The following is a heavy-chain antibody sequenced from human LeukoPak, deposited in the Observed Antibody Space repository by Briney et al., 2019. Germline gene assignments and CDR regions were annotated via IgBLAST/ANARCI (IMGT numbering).Heavy chain of an antibody. Sequence: GGSLRLSCAASGFTFSSYAMSWVRQAPGKGLEWVSAISGSGGSTYYADSVKGRFTISRDNSKNTLYLQMNSLRVEDTAVYYCANPPDGGDYHYWGQGTLVTVSS. CDR3: ANPPDGGDYHY. V-gene: IGHV3-23*01. D-gene: IGHD4-17*01. CDR2: ISGSGGST. CDR1: GFTFSSYA. J-gene: IGHJ4*02.